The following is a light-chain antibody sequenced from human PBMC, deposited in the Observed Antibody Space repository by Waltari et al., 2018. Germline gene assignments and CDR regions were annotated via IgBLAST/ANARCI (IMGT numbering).Light chain of an antibody. J-gene: IGKJ1*01. CDR3: QQYYSTPWT. CDR1: QSVLYSSNNKNY. V-gene: IGKV4-1*01. Sequence: DIVMTQTPDSLAVSLGERATINCKSRQSVLYSSNNKNYLAWYQQKPGQPPKLLIYWASNRESGVPDRISGSGSGTDFTLTISSLQAEDVAVYYCQQYYSTPWTFGQGTKVEIK. CDR2: WAS.